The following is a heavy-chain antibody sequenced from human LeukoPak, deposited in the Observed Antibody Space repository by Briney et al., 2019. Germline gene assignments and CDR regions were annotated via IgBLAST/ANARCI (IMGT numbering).Heavy chain of an antibody. CDR2: VSGTTGNT. V-gene: IGHV3-23*01. CDR3: ATPAYRDRGGFEY. CDR1: GFTFSSYA. J-gene: IGHJ4*02. Sequence: PGGSLRLSCAASGFTFSSYAMFWVRQAPGQGLAWVSAVSGTTGNTYYADSVKGRFTISRDNSKNTVYLQMDSLRVDDTAAYYCATPAYRDRGGFEYWGQGTLVTVSS. D-gene: IGHD1-26*01.